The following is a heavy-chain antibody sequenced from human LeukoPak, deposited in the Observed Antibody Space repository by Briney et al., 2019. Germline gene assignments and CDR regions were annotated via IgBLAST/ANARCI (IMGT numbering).Heavy chain of an antibody. V-gene: IGHV3-23*01. CDR3: ARFGITVVRGGKYYFDY. Sequence: PGGALRLSCAASGCTFSNYAMSWVRQAPGKGLEWVSGISGGTGTPFYADSVKGRFTISRDNSKNTLYLQMSSLRGEDTAVYYCARFGITVVRGGKYYFDYWGQGTLVTVSS. J-gene: IGHJ4*02. CDR1: GCTFSNYA. CDR2: ISGGTGTP. D-gene: IGHD3-10*01.